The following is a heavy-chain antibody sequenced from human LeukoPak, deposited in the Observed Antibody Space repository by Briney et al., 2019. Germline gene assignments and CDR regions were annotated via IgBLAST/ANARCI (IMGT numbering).Heavy chain of an antibody. V-gene: IGHV1-2*02. CDR3: AREHCSSTSCYGNWFDP. J-gene: IGHJ5*02. CDR1: GYTFTGYY. D-gene: IGHD2-2*01. CDR2: INPNSGGT. Sequence: AASVKVSCKASGYTFTGYYMHWVRQAPGQGLEWMGWINPNSGGTNYAQKFQGRVTVTRDTSISTAYMELSRLRSDDTAVYYCAREHCSSTSCYGNWFDPWGQGTLVTVSS.